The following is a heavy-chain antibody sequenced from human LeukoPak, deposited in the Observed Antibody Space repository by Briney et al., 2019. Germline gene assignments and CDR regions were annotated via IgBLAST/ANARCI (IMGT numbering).Heavy chain of an antibody. CDR3: ARATDDYGDYYFDY. V-gene: IGHV4-31*03. CDR2: IYYSGST. Sequence: SETLSLTCTVSGGSISSSSYYWGWIRQHPGKGLEWIGYIYYSGSTYYNPSLKSRVTISVDTSKNQFSLKLSSVTAADTAVYYCARATDDYGDYYFDYWGQGTLVTVSS. CDR1: GGSISSSSYY. D-gene: IGHD4-17*01. J-gene: IGHJ4*02.